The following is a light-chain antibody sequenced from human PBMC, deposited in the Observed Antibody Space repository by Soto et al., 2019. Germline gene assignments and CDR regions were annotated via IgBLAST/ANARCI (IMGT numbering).Light chain of an antibody. CDR2: GAS. CDR1: QSVSSSY. Sequence: EIVLTQSPGTLSLPPGERATLSCRASQSVSSSYLAWYQQKPGQAPRLLIYGASSRATGIPDRFSGSGSGTDFTLTISRLEPEDFAVYYCQQYDSSPLTFGGGTKVDIK. V-gene: IGKV3-20*01. CDR3: QQYDSSPLT. J-gene: IGKJ4*01.